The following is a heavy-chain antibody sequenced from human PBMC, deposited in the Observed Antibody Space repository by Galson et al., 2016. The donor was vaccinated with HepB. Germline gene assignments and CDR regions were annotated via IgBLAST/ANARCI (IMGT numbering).Heavy chain of an antibody. V-gene: IGHV3-21*01. D-gene: IGHD1-26*01. CDR1: GFTFRTYG. CDR3: AREGVGGFDY. J-gene: IGHJ4*02. CDR2: ISSTGDYI. Sequence: SLRLSCAASGFTFRTYGMNWVRQAPGKGLEWVSSISSTGDYIYYADSVKGRFTTSRDNAKNSVYLQMNSLRAEDTAVYYCAREGVGGFDYWGQGTLVTVSS.